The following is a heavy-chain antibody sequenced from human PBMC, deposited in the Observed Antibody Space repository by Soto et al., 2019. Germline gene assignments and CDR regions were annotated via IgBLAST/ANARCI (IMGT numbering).Heavy chain of an antibody. CDR3: ARVFPEDYGMDV. CDR1: GGTFSSYA. Sequence: ASVKVSCKASGGTFSSYAISWVRQAPGQGLEWMGGIIPIFGTANYAQKFQGRVTITADESTSTAYMELSSLRSEDTAVYYCARVFPEDYGMDVWAQGTTVTVSS. J-gene: IGHJ6*02. D-gene: IGHD3-3*01. V-gene: IGHV1-69*13. CDR2: IIPIFGTA.